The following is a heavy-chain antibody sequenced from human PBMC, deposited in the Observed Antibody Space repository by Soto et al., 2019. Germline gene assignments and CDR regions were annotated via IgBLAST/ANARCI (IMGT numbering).Heavy chain of an antibody. Sequence: GASVKVSCKASGYTFTRYDVNWVRQATGQGLEWMGWMNPDSGNTGYAQKFQGRVTMTRNTSITTVYMHLSSLTSEDTAVYYCARGYVLAKAQKKGGYFDRWGRGTLVTLSS. CDR3: ARGYVLAKAQKKGGYFDR. CDR2: MNPDSGNT. V-gene: IGHV1-8*01. D-gene: IGHD2-15*01. J-gene: IGHJ2*01. CDR1: GYTFTRYD.